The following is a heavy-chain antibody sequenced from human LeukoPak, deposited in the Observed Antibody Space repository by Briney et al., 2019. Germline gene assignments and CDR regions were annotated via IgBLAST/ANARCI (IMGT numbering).Heavy chain of an antibody. V-gene: IGHV1-18*01. J-gene: IGHJ4*02. D-gene: IGHD3-22*01. CDR2: ISAYNGNT. CDR3: ASGDYYDSSGYYYYAY. CDR1: GYTFTSYG. Sequence: GASVKVSCKASGYTFTSYGISWVRQAPGQGLEWMGWISAYNGNTNYAQKLQGRVTMTTDTSTSTAYMELRSLRSDDTAVYYCASGDYYDSSGYYYYAYWGQGTLVTVSS.